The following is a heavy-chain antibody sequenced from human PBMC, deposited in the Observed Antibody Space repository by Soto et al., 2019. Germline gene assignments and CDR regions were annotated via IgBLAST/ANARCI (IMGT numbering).Heavy chain of an antibody. V-gene: IGHV4-39*02. D-gene: IGHD5-18*01. CDR2: IDYSGNT. J-gene: IGHJ4*02. CDR3: ARQIRYTYGYFPRYIDQ. CDR1: GAAISSDNSY. Sequence: SETLSLPGSVPGAAISSDNSYWGWIRQTPGKGLEWIGSIDYSGNTYYNPSLKRRLTISVDTSKSHISLTLSSVTAADSAMYFCARQIRYTYGYFPRYIDQWGQGTRVTVSS.